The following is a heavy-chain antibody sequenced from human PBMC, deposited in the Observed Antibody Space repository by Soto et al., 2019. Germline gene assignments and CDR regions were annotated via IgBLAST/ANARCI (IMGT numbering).Heavy chain of an antibody. CDR2: ISGSGGST. CDR3: AKDPDDYDLG. J-gene: IGHJ4*02. Sequence: GLSLRLSCAASEFTFGSYAMSRVRQAPGKGLEWVSAISGSGGSTYYADSVKGRFTISRDNSKNTLYLQMNSLRAEDTAVYYCAKDPDDYDLGWGQGTLVTVSS. D-gene: IGHD4-17*01. V-gene: IGHV3-23*01. CDR1: EFTFGSYA.